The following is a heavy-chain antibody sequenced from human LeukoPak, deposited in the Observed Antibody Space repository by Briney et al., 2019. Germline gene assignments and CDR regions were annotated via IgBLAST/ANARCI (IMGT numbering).Heavy chain of an antibody. V-gene: IGHV3-74*01. D-gene: IGHD1-1*01. Sequence: GGSLRLSXAASGITFSNYWMHWVRQAPGKGLVWVSRINTDGSSTNYADSVKGRFTISRDNAKNTLYLQMNSLRAEDTAVYYCAGWNAFDTWGQGTMVTVSS. J-gene: IGHJ3*02. CDR2: INTDGSST. CDR1: GITFSNYW. CDR3: AGWNAFDT.